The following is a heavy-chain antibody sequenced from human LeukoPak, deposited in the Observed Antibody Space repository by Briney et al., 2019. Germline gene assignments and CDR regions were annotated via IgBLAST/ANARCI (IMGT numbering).Heavy chain of an antibody. V-gene: IGHV3-21*01. CDR2: IGSSSSYI. D-gene: IGHD3-10*01. Sequence: GGSLKLSCAASGFTFISYSMNWVRQAPGKELEGVSSIGSSSSYIYYADSVKGRFTISRDNAKNSLYLQLNSLRAEDTAVYYCARGGPNYYGSGSPFDYWGQGTLVTVSS. CDR3: ARGGPNYYGSGSPFDY. CDR1: GFTFISYS. J-gene: IGHJ4*02.